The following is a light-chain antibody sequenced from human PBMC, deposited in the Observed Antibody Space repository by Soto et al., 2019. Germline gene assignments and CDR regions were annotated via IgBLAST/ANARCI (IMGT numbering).Light chain of an antibody. CDR1: QDISNY. CDR2: DAS. J-gene: IGKJ4*01. CDR3: QQYDNLPLT. Sequence: DIQMTQSPSSLSASVGDRVTITCQASQDISNYLNWYQQKPGKAPKLLIYDASNLETGVPSRFSGSGFGTDFTFTISSLQPEDIATYYCQQYDNLPLTFGGGTKVDI. V-gene: IGKV1-33*01.